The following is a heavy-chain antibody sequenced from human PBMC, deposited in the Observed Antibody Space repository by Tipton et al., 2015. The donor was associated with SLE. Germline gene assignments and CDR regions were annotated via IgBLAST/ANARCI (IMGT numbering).Heavy chain of an antibody. CDR3: ARHIDSSPYSAFDI. CDR2: MFYSGYT. CDR1: GGSSSSYY. J-gene: IGHJ3*02. D-gene: IGHD6-19*01. V-gene: IGHV4-59*08. Sequence: TLSLTCTVSGGSSSSYYWSWIRQPPGKGLEWIGFMFYSGYTNYNPSLKSRVTMSVDTSKNLFSLKLSSVTAADTAVYYCARHIDSSPYSAFDIWGQGTMVTVSS.